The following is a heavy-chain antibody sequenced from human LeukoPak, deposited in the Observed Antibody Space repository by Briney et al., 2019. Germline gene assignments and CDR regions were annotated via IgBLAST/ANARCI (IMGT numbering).Heavy chain of an antibody. J-gene: IGHJ4*02. CDR3: AKGPSPVLGGGSYFDY. Sequence: GASVKVSCKASGYTFTSYYIHWVRQAPGQGLEWMGIVNPSDGSTGYAQKFQGRVTMTRDMSTSTVYMELSSLRVEDTAVYYCAKGPSPVLGGGSYFDYWGQGSLVTVSS. CDR1: GYTFTSYY. CDR2: VNPSDGST. D-gene: IGHD3-16*01. V-gene: IGHV1-46*01.